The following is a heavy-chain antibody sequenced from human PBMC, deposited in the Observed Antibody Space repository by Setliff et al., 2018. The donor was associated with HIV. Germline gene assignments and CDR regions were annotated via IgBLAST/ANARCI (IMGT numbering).Heavy chain of an antibody. J-gene: IGHJ3*02. V-gene: IGHV5-51*01. CDR1: GYSFTSYW. Sequence: PGESLKISCQGSGYSFTSYWIGWVRQMPGKGLEWMGIIYPGDSDTRYSPSFQGQVTISADKSLSTAYLQWTSLKASDTAMFYCARPHVADYFDSTGYYLPYAFDIWGQGTMVTVSS. D-gene: IGHD3-22*01. CDR2: IYPGDSDT. CDR3: ARPHVADYFDSTGYYLPYAFDI.